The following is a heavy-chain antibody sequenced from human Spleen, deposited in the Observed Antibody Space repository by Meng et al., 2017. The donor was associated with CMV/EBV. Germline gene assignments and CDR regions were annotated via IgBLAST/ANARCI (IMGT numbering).Heavy chain of an antibody. CDR3: AKDRATGSYQTVFDN. CDR2: IRGDGGLT. CDR1: GFTFSNYW. Sequence: GGSLRLSCEASGFTFSNYWMHWVRQVPGKGLVWVSRIRGDGGLTFYADSVKGRFTISRDNSKNTLYLQMNSLRAEDRAIYYCAKDRATGSYQTVFDNWGQGTLVTVSS. V-gene: IGHV3-74*01. D-gene: IGHD3-10*01. J-gene: IGHJ4*02.